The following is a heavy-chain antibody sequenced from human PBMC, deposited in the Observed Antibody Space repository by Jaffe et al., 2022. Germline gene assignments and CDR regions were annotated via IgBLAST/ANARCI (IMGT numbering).Heavy chain of an antibody. V-gene: IGHV2-5*01. CDR3: AHTFGITMVQGVFGLGAFDI. D-gene: IGHD3-10*01. J-gene: IGHJ3*02. Sequence: QITLKESGPTLVKPTQTLTLTCTFSGFSLSTSGVGVGWIRQPPGKALEWLALIYWNDDKRYSPSLKSRLTITKDTSKNQVVLTMTNMDPVDTATYYCAHTFGITMVQGVFGLGAFDIWGQGTMVTVSS. CDR2: IYWNDDK. CDR1: GFSLSTSGVG.